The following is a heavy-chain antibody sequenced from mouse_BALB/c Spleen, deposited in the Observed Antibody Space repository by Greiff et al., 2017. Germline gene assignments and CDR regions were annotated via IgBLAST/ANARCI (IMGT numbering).Heavy chain of an antibody. CDR3: SLGYDYHYFDY. J-gene: IGHJ2*01. Sequence: QVQLQQSGAELVRPGSSVKISCKASGYAFSSYWMNWVKQRPGPGLEWIGQIDPGDGDTNYNGKFKGKATLTADKSSSTAYMQLSSLTSEDSAVYFCSLGYDYHYFDYWGQGTTLTVAS. CDR1: GYAFSSYW. D-gene: IGHD2-4*01. CDR2: IDPGDGDT. V-gene: IGHV1-80*01.